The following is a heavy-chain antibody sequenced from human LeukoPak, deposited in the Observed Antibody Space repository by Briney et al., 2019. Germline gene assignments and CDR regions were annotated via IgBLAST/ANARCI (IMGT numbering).Heavy chain of an antibody. CDR3: AKDMLDYYGSGSNTYYYYGMDV. J-gene: IGHJ6*02. Sequence: GGSLRLSCAASGFTFDDYAMHWVRQAPGKGLEWVSGISWNNGSIGYADSVKGRFTISRDNAKNSLYLQMNSLRAEDTALYYCAKDMLDYYGSGSNTYYYYGMDVWGQGTTVTVSS. CDR2: ISWNNGSI. V-gene: IGHV3-9*01. D-gene: IGHD3-10*01. CDR1: GFTFDDYA.